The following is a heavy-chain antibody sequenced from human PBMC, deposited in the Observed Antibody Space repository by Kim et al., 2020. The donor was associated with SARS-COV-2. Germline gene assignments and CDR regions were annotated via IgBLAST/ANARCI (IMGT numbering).Heavy chain of an antibody. J-gene: IGHJ4*02. CDR3: AKDSSLAVVVPHIDY. CDR1: GFTFSTYG. CDR2: ISYDGSNK. D-gene: IGHD2-2*01. Sequence: GGSLRLSCAASGFTFSTYGMHWVRQAPGKGLEWVAVISYDGSNKYYADSVKGRFTISRDNSKNTVYLQMNSLRAEDTAVHYCAKDSSLAVVVPHIDYWGQGTLVTFSS. V-gene: IGHV3-30*18.